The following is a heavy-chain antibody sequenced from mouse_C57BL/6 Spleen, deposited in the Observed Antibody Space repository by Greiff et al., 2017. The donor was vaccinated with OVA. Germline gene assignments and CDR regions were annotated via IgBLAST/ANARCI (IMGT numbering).Heavy chain of an antibody. Sequence: EVQLQQSGPELVKPGASVKISCEASGYTFTDYYMNWVKQSHGKSLEWIGDINPNNGGTSYNQKFKGKATLTVDKSSSTAYMELRSLTSEDSAVYYCARRPYDYYAMDYWGQGTSVTVSS. J-gene: IGHJ4*01. V-gene: IGHV1-26*01. CDR1: GYTFTDYY. D-gene: IGHD6-5*01. CDR2: INPNNGGT. CDR3: ARRPYDYYAMDY.